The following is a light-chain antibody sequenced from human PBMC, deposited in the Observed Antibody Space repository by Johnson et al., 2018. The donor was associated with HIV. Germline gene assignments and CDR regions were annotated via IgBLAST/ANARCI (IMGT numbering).Light chain of an antibody. CDR3: GTWDSSLSAGGV. J-gene: IGLJ1*01. Sequence: QSVLTQPPSVSAAPGQKVTISCYGSSSNIGNNYVSWYQQFPGTAPKLLIYDNNKRPSGIPDRLSGSKSGTSATLGITGLQTGDEADYYCGTWDSSLSAGGVFGTGTQVTVL. V-gene: IGLV1-51*01. CDR2: DNN. CDR1: SSNIGNNY.